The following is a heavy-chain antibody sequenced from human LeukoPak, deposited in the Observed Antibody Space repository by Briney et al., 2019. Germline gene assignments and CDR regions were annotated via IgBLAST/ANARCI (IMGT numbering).Heavy chain of an antibody. CDR1: GESVSSNSGV. Sequence: SQTLSLTCAISGESVSSNSGVWNWIRQSPSRGLEWLGRTYYRSKWYNHYAVSVKSRITINPDTSKNQFSLQLNSVSPEDTAVYYCARDAPGSSYFDYWGQGTLVTVSP. D-gene: IGHD1-26*01. J-gene: IGHJ4*02. CDR3: ARDAPGSSYFDY. CDR2: TYYRSKWYN. V-gene: IGHV6-1*01.